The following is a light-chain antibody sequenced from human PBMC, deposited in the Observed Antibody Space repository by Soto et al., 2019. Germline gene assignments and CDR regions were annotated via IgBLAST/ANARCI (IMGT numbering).Light chain of an antibody. Sequence: DIQMTQSPSTLSASVGDRVTITCRASQSISTWLAWYQQKPGKAPKLLIYKASSLESGVPSRFSGSGSGTEFTLTINGLQPDDFATYYCQQYNIYSRTFGQGSKVEIK. J-gene: IGKJ1*01. V-gene: IGKV1-5*03. CDR3: QQYNIYSRT. CDR2: KAS. CDR1: QSISTW.